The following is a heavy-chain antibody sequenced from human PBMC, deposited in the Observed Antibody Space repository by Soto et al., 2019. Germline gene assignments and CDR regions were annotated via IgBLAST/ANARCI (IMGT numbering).Heavy chain of an antibody. J-gene: IGHJ4*02. Sequence: VGSLRLSCAASGFTLSNYWMTWVRQAPGKGLEWVANINKDGSQKNYVDSVKGRFTIARDNGQNSLSLQINSLRVEDTAVYYCVRELGLAYWGQGALVTVSS. CDR1: GFTLSNYW. D-gene: IGHD7-27*01. CDR2: INKDGSQK. CDR3: VRELGLAY. V-gene: IGHV3-7*03.